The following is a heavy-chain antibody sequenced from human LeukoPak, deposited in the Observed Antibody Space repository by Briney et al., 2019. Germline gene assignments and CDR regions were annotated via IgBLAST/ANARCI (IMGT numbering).Heavy chain of an antibody. CDR1: GFTFSSNY. V-gene: IGHV3-66*01. Sequence: GGSLRLSCAASGFTFSSNYMSWVRQAPGKGLEWVSVIYSGGSTYYADSVKGRFTISRDNSKDTLYLQMNSLRAEDTAVYYCARGLLLWFGELLSAHFDYWGQGTLVTVSS. D-gene: IGHD3-10*01. J-gene: IGHJ4*02. CDR3: ARGLLLWFGELLSAHFDY. CDR2: IYSGGST.